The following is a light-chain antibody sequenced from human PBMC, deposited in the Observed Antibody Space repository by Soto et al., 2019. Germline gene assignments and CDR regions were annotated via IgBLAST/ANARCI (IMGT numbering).Light chain of an antibody. CDR3: AAWDDSLNGYV. J-gene: IGLJ1*01. V-gene: IGLV1-44*01. Sequence: QSVLTQPPSASGTPGQRVTMSCSVSSSNVGSNPVNWFQQLPGTAPKLLIHSSDQRPSGVPDRFSGSKSGTSASLAISGLQSEDEADYHCAAWDDSLNGYVFGTGTKVTVL. CDR1: SSNVGSNP. CDR2: SSD.